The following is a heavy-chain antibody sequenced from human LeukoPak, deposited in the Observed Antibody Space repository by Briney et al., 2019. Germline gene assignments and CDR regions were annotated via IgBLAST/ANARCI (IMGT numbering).Heavy chain of an antibody. D-gene: IGHD2-21*02. CDR1: GGSISSYY. CDR2: INHSGST. V-gene: IGHV4-34*01. Sequence: PSETLSLTCIVSGGSISSYYWSWIRQPPGKGLEWIGEINHSGSTNYNPSLKSRVTISVDTSKNQFSLKLSSVTAADTAVYYCARGLRGDPHPDNAFDIWGQGTMVTVSS. CDR3: ARGLRGDPHPDNAFDI. J-gene: IGHJ3*02.